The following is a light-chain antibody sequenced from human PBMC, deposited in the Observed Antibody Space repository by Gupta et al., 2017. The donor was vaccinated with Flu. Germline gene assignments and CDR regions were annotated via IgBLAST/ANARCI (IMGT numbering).Light chain of an antibody. Sequence: MAISCTGTISDGGSYKLVYWYQQNPGKVHRLIIYEVSGRPAGVSGRFAASKSGNTASLTISGREDDEDAVYYCTAYTSRSSLLFGGGTKLTVL. J-gene: IGLJ3*02. CDR3: TAYTSRSSLL. V-gene: IGLV2-14*02. CDR1: ISDGGSYKL. CDR2: EVS.